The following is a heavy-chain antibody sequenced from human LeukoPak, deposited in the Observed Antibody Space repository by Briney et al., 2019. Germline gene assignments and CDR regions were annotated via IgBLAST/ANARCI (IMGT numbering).Heavy chain of an antibody. CDR1: GGSISSYY. CDR2: IYYCGST. Sequence: SETLSLTCTVSGGSISSYYWSWIRQPQGKGLEGVWYIYYCGSTNRNPSLKSRVTIAVDTTKKQFPLKRSSVTAADTAVYCCAIQVAGGFYYYGMDVWGQGTTVTVSS. V-gene: IGHV4-59*01. J-gene: IGHJ6*02. CDR3: AIQVAGGFYYYGMDV. D-gene: IGHD6-19*01.